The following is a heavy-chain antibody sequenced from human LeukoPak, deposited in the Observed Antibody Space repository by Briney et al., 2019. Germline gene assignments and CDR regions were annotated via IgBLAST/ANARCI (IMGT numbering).Heavy chain of an antibody. J-gene: IGHJ2*01. Sequence: PSETLSLTCAVYGGSFSGYYWSWIRQPPGKGLEWIGEINHSGSTNYNPSLKRRVTISVVTSKNQFSLKLSSVTAADTAVYYCARRRVVVVAATVPSLKRYWYFDLWGRGTLVTVSS. V-gene: IGHV4-34*01. CDR1: GGSFSGYY. CDR3: ARRRVVVVAATVPSLKRYWYFDL. D-gene: IGHD2-15*01. CDR2: INHSGST.